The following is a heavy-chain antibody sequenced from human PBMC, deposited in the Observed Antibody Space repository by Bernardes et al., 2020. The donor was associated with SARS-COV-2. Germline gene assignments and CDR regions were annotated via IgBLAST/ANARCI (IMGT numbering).Heavy chain of an antibody. D-gene: IGHD6-13*01. J-gene: IGHJ4*02. Sequence: SETLSLTCTVSGGSISSYYWSWIRQPPGKGLEWIGYIYYSGSTNYNPSLKSRVTISVDTSKNQFSLKLSSVTAADTAVYYCARVAAWYGPTDYWGQGTLVTVSS. CDR3: ARVAAWYGPTDY. CDR1: GGSISSYY. CDR2: IYYSGST. V-gene: IGHV4-59*01.